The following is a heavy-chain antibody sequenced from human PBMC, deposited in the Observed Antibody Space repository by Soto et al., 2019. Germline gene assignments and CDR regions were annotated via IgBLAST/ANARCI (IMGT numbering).Heavy chain of an antibody. Sequence: ESLSLTCTVSGGSISKSSYYWVWIRQPPGKGLEWVGSMSYSGSTYYNPSLKSRVAISVDTSKNQLSLQVSSVTAADTAVYYCSRRAPEGFDPWGQGXLVTVSS. CDR1: GGSISKSSYY. CDR2: MSYSGST. J-gene: IGHJ5*02. V-gene: IGHV4-39*01. CDR3: SRRAPEGFDP.